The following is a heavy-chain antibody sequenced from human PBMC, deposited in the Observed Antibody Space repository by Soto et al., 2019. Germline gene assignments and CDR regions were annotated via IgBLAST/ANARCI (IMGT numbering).Heavy chain of an antibody. CDR1: GGSISSSNYY. CDR3: ARQKKIWFGELLWDYFDY. Sequence: QLQLQESGPGLVKPSETLSLTCTVSGGSISSSNYYWGWIRQPPGKGLEWIGSIYYSGSTYYKPSLRSRVTISVETSKIQFSLKLSSVTAADTAVYYCARQKKIWFGELLWDYFDYWGQGTLVTVSS. J-gene: IGHJ4*02. CDR2: IYYSGST. V-gene: IGHV4-39*01. D-gene: IGHD3-10*01.